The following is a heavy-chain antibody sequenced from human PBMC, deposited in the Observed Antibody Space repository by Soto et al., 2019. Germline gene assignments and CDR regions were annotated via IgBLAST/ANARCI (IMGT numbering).Heavy chain of an antibody. D-gene: IGHD3-10*01. CDR2: ISGSGGST. J-gene: IGHJ4*02. CDR3: AKGYGSGSSY. Sequence: GSLRLSCAASGFTFSSYAMSSVRQAPGEGLEWVSAISGSGGSTYYADSVKGRFTISSDNSKNTLYLQMNSLRAEDTAVYYCAKGYGSGSSYWGQGTMVTVSS. CDR1: GFTFSSYA. V-gene: IGHV3-23*01.